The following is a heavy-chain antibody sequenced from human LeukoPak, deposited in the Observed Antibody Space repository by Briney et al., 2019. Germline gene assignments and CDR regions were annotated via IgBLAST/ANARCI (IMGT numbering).Heavy chain of an antibody. CDR1: GFTFSGYS. CDR2: ISSSSSYI. Sequence: PGGSLRLSCVGSGFTFSGYSMNWVRQAPGKGLEWVSSISSSSSYIYYADSVKGRFTISRDNAKNSLYLQMNSLRAEDTAVYYCARGRYCSSTSCYEDGMDVWGQGTTVTVSS. V-gene: IGHV3-21*01. J-gene: IGHJ6*02. CDR3: ARGRYCSSTSCYEDGMDV. D-gene: IGHD2-2*01.